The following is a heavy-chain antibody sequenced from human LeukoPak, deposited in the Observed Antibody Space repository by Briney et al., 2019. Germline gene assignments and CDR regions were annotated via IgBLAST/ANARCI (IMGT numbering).Heavy chain of an antibody. CDR1: GFTFSSYS. Sequence: PGGSLRLSCAASGFTFSSYSMNWVRQAPGKGLEWVSSISSSSSYIYYADSVKGRFAISRDNAKNSLYLQMNSLRAEDTAVYYCAKDYYDSSGYYVGIYYYYYMDVWGKGTTVTVSS. D-gene: IGHD3-22*01. CDR3: AKDYYDSSGYYVGIYYYYYMDV. CDR2: ISSSSSYI. V-gene: IGHV3-21*01. J-gene: IGHJ6*03.